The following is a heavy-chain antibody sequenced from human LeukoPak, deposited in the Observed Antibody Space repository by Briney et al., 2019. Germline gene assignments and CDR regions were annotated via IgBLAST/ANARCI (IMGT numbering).Heavy chain of an antibody. CDR1: GFTVSNSF. J-gene: IGHJ4*02. Sequence: GGSLRLSCAASGFTVSNSFMSRIRQAQGKGLEWVSVIYSDGTSYYADSVKARFSISRDNSKNSLYLQMNSLRVEDTAMYYCTKTGGPWDWGQGTLVTVSS. D-gene: IGHD7-27*01. V-gene: IGHV3-53*01. CDR3: TKTGGPWD. CDR2: IYSDGTS.